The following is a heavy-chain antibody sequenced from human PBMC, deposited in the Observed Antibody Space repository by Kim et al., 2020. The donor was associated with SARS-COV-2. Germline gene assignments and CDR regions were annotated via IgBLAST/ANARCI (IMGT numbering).Heavy chain of an antibody. D-gene: IGHD3-10*01. Sequence: LKSRDTISVDTSKNQFALKLSSVTAADTAVYYCARHGWLLWFGEAYYFDYWGQGTLVTVSS. V-gene: IGHV4-59*08. J-gene: IGHJ4*02. CDR3: ARHGWLLWFGEAYYFDY.